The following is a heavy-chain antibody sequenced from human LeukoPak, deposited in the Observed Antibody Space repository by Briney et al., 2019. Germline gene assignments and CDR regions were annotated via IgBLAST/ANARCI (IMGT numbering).Heavy chain of an antibody. J-gene: IGHJ4*02. CDR3: VRGSYYSDSRGSYYGYYIDY. CDR2: IRNKAYGATT. CDR1: GFTFGDYP. V-gene: IGHV3-49*04. D-gene: IGHD3-22*01. Sequence: GGSLRLSCTASGFTFGDYPMTWVRQAPGKGLEWVGLIRNKAYGATTEYAAPVKGRFAISRDDSKSIAYLQMNSLKTEDTAVYYCVRGSYYSDSRGSYYGYYIDYWGQGTLVTVSS.